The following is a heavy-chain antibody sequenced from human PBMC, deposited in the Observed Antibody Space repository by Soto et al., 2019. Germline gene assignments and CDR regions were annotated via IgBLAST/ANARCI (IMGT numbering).Heavy chain of an antibody. J-gene: IGHJ4*02. Sequence: SETLSLTCTVSGGSISSGGYYWSWIRQHPGKGLESIGHIYYSGSTYYNPSLKSRVTISVDTSKNQFSLKLSSVTAADTAVYYCARVQKLGYYYDSSGYYFDYWGQGTLVTVSS. V-gene: IGHV4-31*03. D-gene: IGHD3-22*01. CDR2: IYYSGST. CDR1: GGSISSGGYY. CDR3: ARVQKLGYYYDSSGYYFDY.